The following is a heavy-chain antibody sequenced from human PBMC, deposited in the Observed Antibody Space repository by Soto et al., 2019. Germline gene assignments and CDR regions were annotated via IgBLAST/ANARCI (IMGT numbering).Heavy chain of an antibody. CDR1: GGSISSYY. CDR3: ARHETLHGDHDY. V-gene: IGHV4-59*08. Sequence: SETLSLTCTVSGGSISSYYWSWIRQPPGKGLEWIGYIYYSVSTNYNPSLKSRVTISVDTSKNQFSLKLSSVTAADTAVYYCARHETLHGDHDYWGQGTLVTVSS. D-gene: IGHD4-17*01. J-gene: IGHJ4*02. CDR2: IYYSVST.